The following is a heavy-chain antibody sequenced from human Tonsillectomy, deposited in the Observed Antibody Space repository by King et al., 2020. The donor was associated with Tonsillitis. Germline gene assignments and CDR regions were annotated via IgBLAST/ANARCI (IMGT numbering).Heavy chain of an antibody. D-gene: IGHD6-13*01. CDR3: ARDRGSSSWTPPDGMDG. V-gene: IGHV1-18*01. Sequence: QLVQSGAEVKKPGASVKVSGKASGYTFTTYGISWVRQAPGQGLEWMGWTSTDNGYTNYAQKLQGRVTMTTDTSTRTAYMELKSLRSDDTAVYYCARDRGSSSWTPPDGMDGWGQGTTVTVS. CDR2: TSTDNGYT. J-gene: IGHJ6*02. CDR1: GYTFTTYG.